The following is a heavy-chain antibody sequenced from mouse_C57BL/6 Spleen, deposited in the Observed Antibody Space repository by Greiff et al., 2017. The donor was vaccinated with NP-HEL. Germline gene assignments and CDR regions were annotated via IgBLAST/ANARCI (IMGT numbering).Heavy chain of an antibody. CDR3: ARSSPRGGYDWGFAY. D-gene: IGHD2-4*01. CDR2: IDPEDGET. Sequence: EVQLQQSGAELVKPGASVKLSCTASGFNINDYYMHWVKQRPGQGLEWIGRIDPEDGETKYAPKFKGKATITADTSSNTAYLQLSSLTSEDTAVYYCARSSPRGGYDWGFAYWGQGTLVTVSA. V-gene: IGHV14-2*01. CDR1: GFNINDYY. J-gene: IGHJ3*01.